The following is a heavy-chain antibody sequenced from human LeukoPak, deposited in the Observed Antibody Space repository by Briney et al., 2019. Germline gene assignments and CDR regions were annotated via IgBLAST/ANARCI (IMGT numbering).Heavy chain of an antibody. CDR3: ASSGSYYEYYFDY. CDR1: GFTFSPYS. CDR2: IKQDGSEK. Sequence: GGSLRLSCVVSGFTFSPYSMNWVRQAPGKGLEWVANIKQDGSEKYYVDSAKGRFTISRDNAKNSVYLEMNSLRAEDTAVYYCASSGSYYEYYFDYWGQGTLVTVSS. V-gene: IGHV3-7*03. J-gene: IGHJ4*02. D-gene: IGHD1-26*01.